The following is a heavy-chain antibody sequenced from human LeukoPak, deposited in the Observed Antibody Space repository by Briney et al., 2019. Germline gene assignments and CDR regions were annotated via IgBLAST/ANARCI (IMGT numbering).Heavy chain of an antibody. CDR3: ARAYGGLIDY. CDR2: ISYDGSNK. Sequence: PGGSLRLSCAASGFTFSSYAMHWVRQVPGKGLEWVALISYDGSNKYYADSVKGRFTISRDNSKNTLYLQMNSLRTEDTAVYYCARAYGGLIDYWGQGTLVTVSS. CDR1: GFTFSSYA. D-gene: IGHD3-16*01. V-gene: IGHV3-30*04. J-gene: IGHJ4*02.